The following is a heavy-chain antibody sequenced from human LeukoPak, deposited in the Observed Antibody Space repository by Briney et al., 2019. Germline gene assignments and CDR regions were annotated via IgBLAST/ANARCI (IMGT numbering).Heavy chain of an antibody. Sequence: GGSLRLSCAASGFTFSDYYMSWIRQAPGKGPEWVSYISSSGSTIYYADSVKGRFTISRDNAKNSLYLQMNSLRAEDTAVYYCARLNSGSYYYYMDVWGKGTTVTVSS. CDR1: GFTFSDYY. CDR2: ISSSGSTI. D-gene: IGHD1-26*01. CDR3: ARLNSGSYYYYMDV. V-gene: IGHV3-11*04. J-gene: IGHJ6*03.